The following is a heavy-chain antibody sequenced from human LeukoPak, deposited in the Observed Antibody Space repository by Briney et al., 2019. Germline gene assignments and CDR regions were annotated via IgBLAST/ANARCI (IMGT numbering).Heavy chain of an antibody. CDR1: GGSISSYY. Sequence: PSETLSLTCTVSGGSISSYYWSWIRQPPGKGLEWIGYIYYSGSTNYNPSLKSRVTISVDTSKNQFSLKLSSVTAADTAVYYCARGLGYCGGDCYLDWGQGTLVTVSS. CDR2: IYYSGST. CDR3: ARGLGYCGGDCYLD. V-gene: IGHV4-59*01. D-gene: IGHD2-21*02. J-gene: IGHJ1*01.